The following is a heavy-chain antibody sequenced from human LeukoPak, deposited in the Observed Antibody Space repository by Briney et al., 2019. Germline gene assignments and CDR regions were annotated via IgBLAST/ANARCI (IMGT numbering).Heavy chain of an antibody. D-gene: IGHD3-10*01. CDR3: ARLAIPLLWFGEFRGFDP. CDR2: IYYSGST. Sequence: PSETLSLTCTVSGGSISSYYWSWIRQPPGKGLEWIGYIYYSGSTNYNPSLKSRVTISVDTSKNQFPLKLSSVTAADTAVYYCARLAIPLLWFGEFRGFDPWGQGTLVTVSS. CDR1: GGSISSYY. V-gene: IGHV4-59*08. J-gene: IGHJ5*02.